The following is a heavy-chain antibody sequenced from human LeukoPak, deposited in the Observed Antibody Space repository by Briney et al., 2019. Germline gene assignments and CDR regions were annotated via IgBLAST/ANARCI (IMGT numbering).Heavy chain of an antibody. V-gene: IGHV1-2*06. Sequence: ASVKVSCTASGYTFTGYYMHWVRQAPGQGLEWVGRINPNSGGTNYAQKFQGRVTMTRDTSISTAYMELSSLRSDDTAVYYCARETQFEYSSSSGAFDIWGQGTMVTVSS. D-gene: IGHD6-6*01. J-gene: IGHJ3*02. CDR2: INPNSGGT. CDR3: ARETQFEYSSSSGAFDI. CDR1: GYTFTGYY.